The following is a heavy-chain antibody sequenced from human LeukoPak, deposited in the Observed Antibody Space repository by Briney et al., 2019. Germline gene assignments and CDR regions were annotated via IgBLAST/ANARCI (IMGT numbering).Heavy chain of an antibody. J-gene: IGHJ6*02. V-gene: IGHV4-30-4*01. CDR3: ARTYYYDSSGYYYVPYYYGMDV. D-gene: IGHD3-22*01. CDR1: GGSISSGDYY. CDR2: IYYSGST. Sequence: PSETLSLTCTVSGGSISSGDYYWSWIRQPPGKGLEWIGYIYYSGSTYYNPSLKSRVTISVDTSKNQFSLKLGSVTAADTAVYYCARTYYYDSSGYYYVPYYYGMDVWGQGTTVTVSS.